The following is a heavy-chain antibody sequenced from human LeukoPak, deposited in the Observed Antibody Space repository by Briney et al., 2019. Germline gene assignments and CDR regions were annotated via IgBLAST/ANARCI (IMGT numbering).Heavy chain of an antibody. V-gene: IGHV3-23*01. CDR3: ARDPNGDYIGAFEI. D-gene: IGHD4-17*01. CDR2: VNDRGTGT. CDR1: GFTFSSFA. Sequence: PGGSLRLSCVASGFTFSSFAIHWVRQAPGKGLEWVSTVNDRGTGTYYADSVKGRFTISRDNSKNTLYLQMSSLRVEDTAVYYCARDPNGDYIGAFEIWGQGTMVTVSS. J-gene: IGHJ3*02.